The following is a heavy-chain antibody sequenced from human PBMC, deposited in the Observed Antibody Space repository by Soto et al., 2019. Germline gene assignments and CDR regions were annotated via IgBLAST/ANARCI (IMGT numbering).Heavy chain of an antibody. CDR3: ATWVDYGDFEGFDF. V-gene: IGHV1-2*04. J-gene: IGHJ4*02. CDR1: GYSFTDYK. CDR2: VDPNGGGS. D-gene: IGHD4-17*01. Sequence: QGQLLQSGAEVKKPGASVKVSCKTSGYSFTDYKLHWVRQAPGRGLGWMGWVDPNGGGSNSAQKFQGSVTMTWDTSITTAYLDLTRLTTNDTATYFCATWVDYGDFEGFDFWGQGTLVTVSS.